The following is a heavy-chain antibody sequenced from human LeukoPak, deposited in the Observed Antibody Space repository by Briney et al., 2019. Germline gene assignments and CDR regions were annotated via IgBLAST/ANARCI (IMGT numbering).Heavy chain of an antibody. CDR2: ISYDGSNK. CDR1: GFTFSSYG. V-gene: IGHV3-30*18. D-gene: IGHD4-17*01. Sequence: PGGSLRLSCAASGFTFSSYGMHWVRQAPGKGLEWVAVISYDGSNKYYADSVKGRFTISRDNSKNTLYLQMNSLRAEDTAVYYCAKVITVTALDYWGQGTLVTVSS. J-gene: IGHJ4*02. CDR3: AKVITVTALDY.